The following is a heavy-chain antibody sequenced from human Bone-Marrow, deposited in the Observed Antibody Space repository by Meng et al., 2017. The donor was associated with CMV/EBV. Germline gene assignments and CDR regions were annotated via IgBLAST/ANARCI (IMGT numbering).Heavy chain of an antibody. CDR2: INPSGGST. CDR1: GYTFTNYY. D-gene: IGHD4-11*01. J-gene: IGHJ4*02. Sequence: ASVKVSCKASGYTFTNYYMHWVRQAPGQGLEWVAIINPSGGSTNYAQKFQGRVTMTRDTSTSTVYMELSSLTSEDTAVYYCARDHLVRHDYSKPHFDSWGQRTLVAASS. CDR3: ARDHLVRHDYSKPHFDS. V-gene: IGHV1-46*01.